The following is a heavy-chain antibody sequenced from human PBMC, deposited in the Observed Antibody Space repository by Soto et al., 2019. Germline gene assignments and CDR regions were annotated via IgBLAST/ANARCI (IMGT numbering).Heavy chain of an antibody. J-gene: IGHJ4*02. CDR3: ARDALLWFGEPDY. D-gene: IGHD3-10*01. V-gene: IGHV3-30-3*01. Sequence: QVQLVESGGGVVQPGRSLRLSCAASGFTFSSYAMHWVRQAPGKGLEWVAVISYDGSNKYYADSVKGRFTISRDNSKNTLYLQMNSLRAEDTAVYYCARDALLWFGEPDYWGQGTLVTVSS. CDR1: GFTFSSYA. CDR2: ISYDGSNK.